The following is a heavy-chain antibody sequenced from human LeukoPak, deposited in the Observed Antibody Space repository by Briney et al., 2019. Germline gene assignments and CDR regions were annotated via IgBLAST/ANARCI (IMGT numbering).Heavy chain of an antibody. Sequence: GGSLRLSCAASGFTFSSYWMSWARQAPGKGLEWVANIKQDGSEKYYVDSVKGRFTISRDNAKNSLYLQMNSLRAEDTAVYYCAKWRYSSGWTHAPPVWGKGTTVTVSS. CDR3: AKWRYSSGWTHAPPV. D-gene: IGHD6-19*01. CDR2: IKQDGSEK. J-gene: IGHJ6*04. CDR1: GFTFSSYW. V-gene: IGHV3-7*01.